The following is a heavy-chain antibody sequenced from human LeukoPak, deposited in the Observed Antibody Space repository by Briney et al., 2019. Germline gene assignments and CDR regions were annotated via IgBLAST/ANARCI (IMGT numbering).Heavy chain of an antibody. J-gene: IGHJ6*03. CDR2: INPNSGGT. Sequence: ASVKVSCKASGYTFTGYYMHWVRQAPGQGPEWMGWINPNSGGTNYAQKFQGRVTMTRDTSISTAYMELSRLRSDDTAVYYCARRYSSSYYYYMDVWGKGTTVTISS. D-gene: IGHD6-19*01. CDR1: GYTFTGYY. V-gene: IGHV1-2*02. CDR3: ARRYSSSYYYYMDV.